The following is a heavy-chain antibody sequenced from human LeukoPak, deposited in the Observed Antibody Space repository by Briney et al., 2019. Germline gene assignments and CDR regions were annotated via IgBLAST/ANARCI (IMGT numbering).Heavy chain of an antibody. CDR2: MNEDGTER. Sequence: GGSLRLSCVASGFTLSSYWMTWFRQAPGKGLEWVANMNEDGTERYYVDSVKGRFTISRDNAKNSLYLQMNSLRAEDTAVYYCARGVYSLDVWGKGITVTVSS. CDR3: ARGVYSLDV. CDR1: GFTLSSYW. V-gene: IGHV3-7*01. J-gene: IGHJ6*04. D-gene: IGHD2-21*01.